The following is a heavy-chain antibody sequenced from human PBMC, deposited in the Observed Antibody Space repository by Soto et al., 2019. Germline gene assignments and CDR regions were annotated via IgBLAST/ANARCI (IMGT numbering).Heavy chain of an antibody. Sequence: PGGSLRLSCAASGFTFSSYAMSWVRQAPGKGLEWVSAISGSGGSTHYADSVKGRFTISRDNSKNTLYLQMNSLRAEDTAVYYCANYDSSGYYLPPFDYWGQGTLVTVSS. CDR2: ISGSGGST. V-gene: IGHV3-23*01. CDR3: ANYDSSGYYLPPFDY. D-gene: IGHD3-22*01. CDR1: GFTFSSYA. J-gene: IGHJ4*02.